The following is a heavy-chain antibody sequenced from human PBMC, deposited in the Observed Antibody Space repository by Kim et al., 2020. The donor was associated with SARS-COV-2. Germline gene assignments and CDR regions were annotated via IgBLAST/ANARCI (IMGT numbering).Heavy chain of an antibody. CDR2: ISSSSSYI. CDR1: GFTFSSYS. Sequence: GGSLRLSCAASGFTFSSYSMNWVRQAPGKGLEWVSSISSSSSYIYYADSVKGRFTISRDNAKNSLYLQMNSLRAEDTAVYYCARVGATHGMDVWGQGTTVTVSS. V-gene: IGHV3-21*04. D-gene: IGHD1-26*01. CDR3: ARVGATHGMDV. J-gene: IGHJ6*02.